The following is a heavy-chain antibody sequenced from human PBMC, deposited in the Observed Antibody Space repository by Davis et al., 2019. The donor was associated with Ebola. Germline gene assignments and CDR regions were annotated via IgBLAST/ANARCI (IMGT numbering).Heavy chain of an antibody. D-gene: IGHD6-19*01. CDR2: INHSGST. J-gene: IGHJ4*02. V-gene: IGHV4-34*01. CDR1: GGSFSGYY. Sequence: SETLSLTCAVYGGSFSGYYWSWIRQPPGKGLEWIGEINHSGSTNYNPSLKSRVTISVDKSKNQFSLKLSSVTAADTAVYYCARGWDSSGWQNWGQGTLVTVSS. CDR3: ARGWDSSGWQN.